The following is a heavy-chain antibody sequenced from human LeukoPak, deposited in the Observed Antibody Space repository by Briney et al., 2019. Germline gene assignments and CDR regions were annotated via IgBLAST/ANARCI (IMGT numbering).Heavy chain of an antibody. CDR3: ARGLYSSSSRFNVGY. Sequence: ASVKASCKASGYTFTGYYMHWVRQAPGQGLEWMGRINPNSGGTNYAQKFQGRVTMTRDTSISTAYMELSRLRSDDTAVYYCARGLYSSSSRFNVGYWGQGTLVTVSS. CDR1: GYTFTGYY. D-gene: IGHD6-6*01. CDR2: INPNSGGT. J-gene: IGHJ4*02. V-gene: IGHV1-2*06.